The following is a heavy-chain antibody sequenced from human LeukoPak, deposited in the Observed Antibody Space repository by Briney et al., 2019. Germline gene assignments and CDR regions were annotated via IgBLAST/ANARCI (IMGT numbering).Heavy chain of an antibody. Sequence: SETLSLTCTVSGGSISTYHWSWMRQPPGKGLEWIGNIYYSGSTNYNPSLKSRVTISVDTSKNQFSLKLSSVTAADTAVYYCARAMVRGVPIYYMDVWGKGTTVTVSS. CDR1: GGSISTYH. V-gene: IGHV4-59*01. D-gene: IGHD3-10*01. J-gene: IGHJ6*03. CDR2: IYYSGST. CDR3: ARAMVRGVPIYYMDV.